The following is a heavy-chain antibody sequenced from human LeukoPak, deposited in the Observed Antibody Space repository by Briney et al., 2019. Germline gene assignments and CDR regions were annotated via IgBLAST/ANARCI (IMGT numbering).Heavy chain of an antibody. CDR2: LYTGGGT. D-gene: IGHD3-10*01. Sequence: GGSLRLSCAASGFTVSSNHMSWVRQAPGKGLEWVSVLYTGGGTYYADSAKVRFAISRDSSKNTLYLQMNSLRVEDTAVYYCARDRGFNWGQGTLVTVSS. CDR3: ARDRGFN. CDR1: GFTVSSNH. V-gene: IGHV3-66*01. J-gene: IGHJ4*02.